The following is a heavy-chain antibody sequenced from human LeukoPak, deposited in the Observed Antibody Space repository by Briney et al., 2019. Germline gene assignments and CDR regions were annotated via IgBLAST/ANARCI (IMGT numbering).Heavy chain of an antibody. J-gene: IGHJ4*02. Sequence: PGGSLRLSCAASGFTLSSYWMHWVRQAPGKGLEWVSAISTTSDYKHYADSVKGRFTISRDNAKNSLYLQMNSLRAEDTAVYYCARARDCSSTSCYGVGDFWGQGTLVTVSS. CDR2: ISTTSDYK. V-gene: IGHV3-21*01. D-gene: IGHD2-2*01. CDR1: GFTLSSYW. CDR3: ARARDCSSTSCYGVGDF.